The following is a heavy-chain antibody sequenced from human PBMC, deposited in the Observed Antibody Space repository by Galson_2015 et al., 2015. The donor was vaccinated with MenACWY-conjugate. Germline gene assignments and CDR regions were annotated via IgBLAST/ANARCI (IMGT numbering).Heavy chain of an antibody. V-gene: IGHV4-61*08. CDR2: IYDSGTT. Sequence: SETLSLTCSVSGGSASSSGYYWTWLRQPPGKGLEWIGLIYDSGTTKYNPSLKGRVTISLDTSKNQVSLKLSSVTAADTAVYYCAREFSYWGQGTLVTVSS. D-gene: IGHD2/OR15-2a*01. CDR1: GGSASSSGYY. J-gene: IGHJ4*02. CDR3: AREFSY.